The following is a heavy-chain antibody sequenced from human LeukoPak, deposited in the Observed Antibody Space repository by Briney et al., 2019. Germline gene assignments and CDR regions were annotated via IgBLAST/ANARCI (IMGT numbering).Heavy chain of an antibody. CDR2: IYHSGST. D-gene: IGHD3-16*02. CDR3: ARVRVDSPYDYVWGSYRWEDY. CDR1: GGSISSGGYY. V-gene: IGHV4-30-2*01. Sequence: SETLSLTCTVSGGSISSGGYYWSWIRQPPGKGLEWIGYIYHSGSTYYNPSLKSRVTISVDRSKNQFSLKLSSVTAADTAVYYCARVRVDSPYDYVWGSYRWEDYWGQGTLVTVSS. J-gene: IGHJ4*02.